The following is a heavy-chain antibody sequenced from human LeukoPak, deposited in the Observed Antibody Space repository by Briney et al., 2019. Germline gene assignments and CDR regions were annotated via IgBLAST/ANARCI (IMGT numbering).Heavy chain of an antibody. CDR2: ISWNRGSI. Sequence: GGSLRLSCAASGFTFDDYAMHWVRQAPGKSLEWVSGISWNRGSIGYADSVKGRFTISRDNAKNSLYLQMNSLRAEDTALYYCAKDIKGGSSWYAFDYWGQGTLVTVSS. V-gene: IGHV3-9*01. D-gene: IGHD6-13*01. CDR1: GFTFDDYA. J-gene: IGHJ4*02. CDR3: AKDIKGGSSWYAFDY.